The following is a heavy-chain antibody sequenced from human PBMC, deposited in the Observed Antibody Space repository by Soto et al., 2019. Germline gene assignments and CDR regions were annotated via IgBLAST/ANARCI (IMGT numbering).Heavy chain of an antibody. Sequence: QVQLQESGPGLVKPSQTLSLTCTVSGGSISSGGYYWSWIRQHPGKGLEWIGYIYYSGSTYYNPSLKIRVTISVDTSKNQFSLKLSSVTAADTAVYYCARGWRRSSSWYRVDYWGQGTLVTVSS. D-gene: IGHD6-13*01. CDR1: GGSISSGGYY. V-gene: IGHV4-31*03. J-gene: IGHJ4*02. CDR2: IYYSGST. CDR3: ARGWRRSSSWYRVDY.